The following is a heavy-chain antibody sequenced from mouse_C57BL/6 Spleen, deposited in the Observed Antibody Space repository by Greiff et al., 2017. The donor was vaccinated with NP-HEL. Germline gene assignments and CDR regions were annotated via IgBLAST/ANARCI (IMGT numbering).Heavy chain of an antibody. CDR1: GYTFTDYY. V-gene: IGHV1-26*01. Sequence: EVQLQQSGPELVKPGASVKISCKASGYTFTDYYMNWVKQSHGKSLEWIGDINPNNGGTSYNQKFKGKATLTVDKSSSTAYMELRSLSSEDSAVYYCARRGLGTVVATKEFDYWGQGTTLTVSS. CDR2: INPNNGGT. J-gene: IGHJ2*01. CDR3: ARRGLGTVVATKEFDY. D-gene: IGHD1-1*01.